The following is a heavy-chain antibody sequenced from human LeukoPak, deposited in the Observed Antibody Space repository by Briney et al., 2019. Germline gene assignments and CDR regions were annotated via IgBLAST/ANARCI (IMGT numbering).Heavy chain of an antibody. CDR2: IYYSGST. CDR3: ARELRFLEWLLLDEDRDYYGMDV. CDR1: GGSISSYY. V-gene: IGHV4-59*01. D-gene: IGHD3-3*01. J-gene: IGHJ6*02. Sequence: SETLSLTCTVSGGSISSYYWSWIRQPPGKGLEWIGYIYYSGSTNYNPSLKSRVTISVDTSKNQFSLKLSSVTAADTAVYYCARELRFLEWLLLDEDRDYYGMDVWGQGTTVTVSS.